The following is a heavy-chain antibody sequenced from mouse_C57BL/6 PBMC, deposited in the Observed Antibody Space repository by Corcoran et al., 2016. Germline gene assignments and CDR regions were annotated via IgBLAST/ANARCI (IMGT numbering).Heavy chain of an antibody. CDR1: GYTFTDYY. CDR2: INPNNGGT. D-gene: IGHD4-1*01. Sequence: EVQLQQSGPELVKPGASVKISCKASGYTFTDYYMNWVKQSHGKSLEWIGDINPNNGGTSYNQKFKGKATLTVDKSSSTAYMELRSLTSEDSAVYYCARRENWDGAMDYWGQGTSVTVSS. V-gene: IGHV1-26*01. J-gene: IGHJ4*01. CDR3: ARRENWDGAMDY.